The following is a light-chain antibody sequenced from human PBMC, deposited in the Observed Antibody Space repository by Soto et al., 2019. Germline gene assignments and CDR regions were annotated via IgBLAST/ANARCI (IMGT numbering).Light chain of an antibody. CDR3: CSYAGSSIHVV. CDR2: EGS. J-gene: IGLJ2*01. CDR1: SSDVGSYNL. Sequence: QSALTQPASVSGSPGQSITISCTGTSSDVGSYNLVSWYQQHPGKAPKLMIYEGSKRPSGVSNRFSGSKSGNTASLTISGLPAEDESGYYCCSYAGSSIHVVFGGGTKVTVL. V-gene: IGLV2-23*01.